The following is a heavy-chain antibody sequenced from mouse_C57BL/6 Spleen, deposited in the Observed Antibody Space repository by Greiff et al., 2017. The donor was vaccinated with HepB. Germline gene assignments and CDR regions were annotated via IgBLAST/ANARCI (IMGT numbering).Heavy chain of an antibody. CDR1: GFTFSDAW. J-gene: IGHJ4*01. CDR2: IRNKANNHAT. V-gene: IGHV6-6*01. CDR3: TIYYDYPFYAMDY. Sequence: EVQGVESGGGLVQPGGSMKLSCAASGFTFSDAWMDWVRQSPEKGLEWVAEIRNKANNHATYYAESVKGRFTISRDDSKSSVYLQMNSLRAEDTGIYYCTIYYDYPFYAMDYWGQGTSVTVSS. D-gene: IGHD2-4*01.